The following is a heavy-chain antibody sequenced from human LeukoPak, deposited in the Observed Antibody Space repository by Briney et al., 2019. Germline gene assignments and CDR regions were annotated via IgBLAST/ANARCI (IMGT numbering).Heavy chain of an antibody. V-gene: IGHV3-23*01. CDR2: ISGSGGST. D-gene: IGHD6-19*01. CDR1: GFTFSSYA. Sequence: PGGSLRLSCAASGFTFSSYAMSWVRQAPGKGLEWVSAISGSGGSTYYADSVKGRFTISRDNAKNSLYLQMNSLRAEDTAVYYCARDHTYSSGWYVDYWGQGTLVTVSS. CDR3: ARDHTYSSGWYVDY. J-gene: IGHJ4*02.